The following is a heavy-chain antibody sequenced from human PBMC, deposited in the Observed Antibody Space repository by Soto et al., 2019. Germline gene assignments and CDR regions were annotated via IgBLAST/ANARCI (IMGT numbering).Heavy chain of an antibody. J-gene: IGHJ6*02. CDR1: GFTFSSYA. V-gene: IGHV3-30-3*01. CDR2: ISNDGSKN. CDR3: TRIPLRSSSSGGYYYCGMDV. Sequence: QVQLVESGGGVVQPGRSLRLSCAASGFTFSSYAMHWVRQAPGKGLEWVSVISNDGSKNCYAESVKGRFTISRDNSKNTLYLQMNSLRGEDTAMYYCTRIPLRSSSSGGYYYCGMDVWGQGTTVTVS. D-gene: IGHD6-6*01.